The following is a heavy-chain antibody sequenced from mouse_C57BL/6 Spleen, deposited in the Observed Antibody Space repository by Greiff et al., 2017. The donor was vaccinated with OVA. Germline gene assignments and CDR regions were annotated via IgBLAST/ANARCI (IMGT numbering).Heavy chain of an antibody. Sequence: QVQLQQPGAELVKPGASVKLSCKASGYTFTRYWMQWVKQRPGQGLEWIGEIDPSDSYTNYNQKFKCKATLTVDTSSSTAYRQLSSLTSEDSAVYYCARRGYDGYAMDYWGQGTSVTVSS. J-gene: IGHJ4*01. D-gene: IGHD2-3*01. V-gene: IGHV1-50*01. CDR2: IDPSDSYT. CDR3: ARRGYDGYAMDY. CDR1: GYTFTRYW.